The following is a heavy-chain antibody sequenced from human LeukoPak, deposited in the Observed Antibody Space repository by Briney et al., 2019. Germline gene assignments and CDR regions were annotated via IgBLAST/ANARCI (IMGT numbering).Heavy chain of an antibody. Sequence: GRSLRLSCAASGFTFSSYAMHWVRQAPGKGLEWVAVISYDGSNKYYADSVKGRFTISRDNSKNALYLQMNSLRAEDTAVYYCARDLDGSGMIHDYWGQGTLVTVSS. D-gene: IGHD3-10*01. V-gene: IGHV3-30*04. CDR1: GFTFSSYA. CDR3: ARDLDGSGMIHDY. CDR2: ISYDGSNK. J-gene: IGHJ4*02.